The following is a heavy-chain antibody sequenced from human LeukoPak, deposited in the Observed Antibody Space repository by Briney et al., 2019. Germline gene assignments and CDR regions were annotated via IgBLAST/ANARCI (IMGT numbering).Heavy chain of an antibody. CDR3: ACGFGELTYFDH. V-gene: IGHV1-3*01. CDR1: GLTLTHYA. D-gene: IGHD3-10*01. Sequence: ASVKVSCKASGLTLTHYAIHWVRQAPGQRPEWMGWITGGTGSTKYSQKFQGRVTITRDTSASTVYMELSSLTSEDTAVYYCACGFGELTYFDHWGQGTLVTVSS. J-gene: IGHJ4*02. CDR2: ITGGTGST.